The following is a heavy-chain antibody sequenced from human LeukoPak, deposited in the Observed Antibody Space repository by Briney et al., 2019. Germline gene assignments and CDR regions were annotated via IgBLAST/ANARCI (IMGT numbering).Heavy chain of an antibody. CDR1: GDSISSYY. V-gene: IGHV4-59*01. D-gene: IGHD2-21*02. J-gene: IGHJ4*02. Sequence: SETLSLTCTVSGDSISSYYWSWTRQPPGKGLEWIGYLSYSGSTNYNPSIRNRVTISVDTSKNHFSMKLSSVTAADTAVYYCARVPALRVVTTPTYFDFWGQGTLVTVSS. CDR2: LSYSGST. CDR3: ARVPALRVVTTPTYFDF.